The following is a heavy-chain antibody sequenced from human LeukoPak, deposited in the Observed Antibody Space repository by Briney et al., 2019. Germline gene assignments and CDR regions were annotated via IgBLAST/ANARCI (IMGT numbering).Heavy chain of an antibody. V-gene: IGHV3-21*01. J-gene: IGHJ3*02. Sequence: GGSLRLSCAASGFTFSSYSMNWVRQAPGKGLEWVSSISSSSSYIYYADSVKGRFTISRDNAKNTLYLQMNSLRAEDTAVYYCARVATGDAFDIWGQGTMVTVSS. CDR3: ARVATGDAFDI. CDR2: ISSSSSYI. D-gene: IGHD4-17*01. CDR1: GFTFSSYS.